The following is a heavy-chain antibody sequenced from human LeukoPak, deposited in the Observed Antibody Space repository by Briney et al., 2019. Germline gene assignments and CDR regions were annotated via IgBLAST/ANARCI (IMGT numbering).Heavy chain of an antibody. D-gene: IGHD5-12*01. V-gene: IGHV4-4*07. J-gene: IGHJ4*02. CDR2: IYTSGST. CDR3: ARAARLAYSGYEHFDY. Sequence: PSETLSLTCTVSGGSISSYYWSWIRQPAGKGLEWIGRIYTSGSTNYNPSLKSRVTMSVDTSKNQFSLKLSSVAAADTAVYYCARAARLAYSGYEHFDYWGQGTLVTVSS. CDR1: GGSISSYY.